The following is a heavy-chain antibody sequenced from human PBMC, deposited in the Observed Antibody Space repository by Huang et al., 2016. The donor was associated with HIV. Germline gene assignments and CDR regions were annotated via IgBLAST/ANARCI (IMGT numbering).Heavy chain of an antibody. D-gene: IGHD4-17*01. CDR3: VRGTRYGDYGLRHYYYYMDV. V-gene: IGHV1-8*01. J-gene: IGHJ6*03. Sequence: QVQLVQSGAEVKTPGASVKVSCKASGYTFSSHDLNWVRPAPGQGLEGRGWMNPKCGHTGYAQKFQGRVNMTRSTSITTADMELSSLRSADTAVYYCVRGTRYGDYGLRHYYYYMDVWGKGTTVTVSS. CDR1: GYTFSSHD. CDR2: MNPKCGHT.